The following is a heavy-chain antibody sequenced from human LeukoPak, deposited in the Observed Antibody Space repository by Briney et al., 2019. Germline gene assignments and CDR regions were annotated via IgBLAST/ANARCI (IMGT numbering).Heavy chain of an antibody. CDR1: GGSFSGYY. V-gene: IGHV4-34*01. CDR2: INHSGST. CDR3: ARGARLYDYIWGSYPRSPPAEHFQH. J-gene: IGHJ1*01. Sequence: PSETLSLACAVYGGSFSGYYWSWIRQPPGKGLEWIGEINHSGSTNYNPSLKSRVTISVDTSKNQFSLKLSSVTAADTAVYYCARGARLYDYIWGSYPRSPPAEHFQHWGQGTLVTVSS. D-gene: IGHD3-16*02.